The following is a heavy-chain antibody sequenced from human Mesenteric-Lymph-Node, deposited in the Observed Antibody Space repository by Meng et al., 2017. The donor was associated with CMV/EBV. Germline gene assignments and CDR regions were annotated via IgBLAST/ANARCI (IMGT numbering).Heavy chain of an antibody. CDR1: GYTFNSYA. CDR3: VITTRWAEKWIDP. Sequence: ASVKVSCKASGYTFNSYAISWVRQAPGQGLEWMGWISGYNGNTNYAQKFQDRVTMTTDTPTNTAYMELRSLRSDDTAVYYCVITTRWAEKWIDPWGQGTLVTVSS. J-gene: IGHJ5*02. V-gene: IGHV1-18*01. CDR2: ISGYNGNT. D-gene: IGHD1-1*01.